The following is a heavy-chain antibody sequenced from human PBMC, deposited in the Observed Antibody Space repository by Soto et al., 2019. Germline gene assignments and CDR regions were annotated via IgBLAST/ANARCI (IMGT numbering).Heavy chain of an antibody. CDR2: IFYSGST. Sequence: QVQLQESGPGLVKPSQTLSLTCPVSVGYIRSGAYHWSWIRQDQGKGLERIGYIFYSGSTYYNPSLKSRVTISVTPSKNQFSVTLSSVTAAATAVYPCAAYGSGTYKPSTFHYWGPGTLFPVSS. CDR1: VGYIRSGAYH. J-gene: IGHJ4*01. D-gene: IGHD3-10*01. V-gene: IGHV4-31*03. CDR3: AAYGSGTYKPSTFHY.